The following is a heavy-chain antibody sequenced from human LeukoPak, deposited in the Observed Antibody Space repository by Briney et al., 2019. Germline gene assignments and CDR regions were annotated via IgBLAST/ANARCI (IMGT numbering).Heavy chain of an antibody. D-gene: IGHD3-22*01. CDR1: GFTFSTYA. J-gene: IGHJ4*02. Sequence: PGGSLTLSCEASGFTFSTYAMSWVRQAPGKGLEWVSAISGSGGSTYYTDSVTGRFTISRDNSKNTLYLQMNSLRAEDTALYYCASLDYFDSSDYGDYWGQGTLVTVSS. CDR3: ASLDYFDSSDYGDY. V-gene: IGHV3-23*01. CDR2: ISGSGGST.